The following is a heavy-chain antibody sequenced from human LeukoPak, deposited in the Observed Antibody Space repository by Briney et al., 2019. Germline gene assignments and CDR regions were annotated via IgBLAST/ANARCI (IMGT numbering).Heavy chain of an antibody. CDR2: IKSKTDGGTT. CDR3: LKIGSSSSFDY. V-gene: IGHV3-15*01. J-gene: IGHJ4*02. Sequence: GGSLRLSCAASGFTFSNAWMSWVRQAPGKGLEWVGRIKSKTDGGTTYYAAPAKGRITISRDDSKNTLYLQMNSLKTDDTAVYYCLKIGSSSSFDYWGQGTLVTVSS. CDR1: GFTFSNAW. D-gene: IGHD6-6*01.